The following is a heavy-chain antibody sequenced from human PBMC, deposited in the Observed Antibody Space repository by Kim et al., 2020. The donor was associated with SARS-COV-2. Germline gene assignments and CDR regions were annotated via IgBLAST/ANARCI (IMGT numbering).Heavy chain of an antibody. CDR3: ASESEGPMIVASPGLDY. Sequence: SVKVSCKASGGTFSSYAISWVRQAPGQGLEWMGGIIPIFGTANYAQKFQGRVTITADESTSTAYMELSSLRSEDTAVYYCASESEGPMIVASPGLDYWGQGTLVTVSS. CDR2: IIPIFGTA. D-gene: IGHD3-22*01. CDR1: GGTFSSYA. J-gene: IGHJ4*02. V-gene: IGHV1-69*13.